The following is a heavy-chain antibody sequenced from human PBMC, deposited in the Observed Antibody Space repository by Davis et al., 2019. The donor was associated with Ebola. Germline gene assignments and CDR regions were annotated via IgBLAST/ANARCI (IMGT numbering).Heavy chain of an antibody. CDR3: ARASFGYNSGWYADY. CDR1: GGSSSSYT. CDR2: IIPILGIA. D-gene: IGHD6-19*01. V-gene: IGHV1-69*02. J-gene: IGHJ4*02. Sequence: AASVKVSCKASGGSSSSYTISWVRQAPGQGLEWMGRIIPILGIANYAQKFQGRVTITADKSTSTAYMELSSLRSDDTAVFYCARASFGYNSGWYADYWGPGSLVTVSS.